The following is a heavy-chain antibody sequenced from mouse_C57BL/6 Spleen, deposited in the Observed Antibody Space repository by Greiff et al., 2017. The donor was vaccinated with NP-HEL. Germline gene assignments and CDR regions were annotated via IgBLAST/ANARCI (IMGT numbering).Heavy chain of an antibody. CDR2: IRNKANGYTT. CDR3: ARYYDYDYCAMDY. J-gene: IGHJ4*01. Sequence: EVQRVESGGGLVQPGGSLSLSCAASGFTFTDYYMSWVRQPPGKALEWLGFIRNKANGYTTEYSASVKGRFTISRDNSQSILYLQMNALRAEDSATYYCARYYDYDYCAMDYWGQGTSVTVSS. D-gene: IGHD2-4*01. CDR1: GFTFTDYY. V-gene: IGHV7-3*01.